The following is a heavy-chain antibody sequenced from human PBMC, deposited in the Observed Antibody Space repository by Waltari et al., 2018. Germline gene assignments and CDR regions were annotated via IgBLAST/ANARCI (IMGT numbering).Heavy chain of an antibody. Sequence: DVQLVESGGDLVQPGGSLSLSCAASGFRLSGYSMSWVRQAPGKGLEWRANINYDGSVPYYADSVGGRVIISRDNTKNSLFLEMKNLRLDDTAIYYCARGSASYVRFWDVWGKGTVVTVSS. CDR2: INYDGSVP. V-gene: IGHV3-7*03. CDR1: GFRLSGYS. D-gene: IGHD3-10*01. J-gene: IGHJ4*02. CDR3: ARGSASYVRFWDV.